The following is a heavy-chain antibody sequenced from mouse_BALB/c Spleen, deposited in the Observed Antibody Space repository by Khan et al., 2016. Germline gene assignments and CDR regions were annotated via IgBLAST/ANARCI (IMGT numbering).Heavy chain of an antibody. V-gene: IGHV3-2*02. J-gene: IGHJ2*01. D-gene: IGHD1-1*01. CDR2: ISYSGST. Sequence: EVQLQELGPGLVKPSQSLSLTCTVTGYSITSDYAWNWIRQFPGNKLEWLGYISYSGSTSYNPSLKSRISITRDTSKNQFFLQLNSVTTEDTATYYCARDYYGSSYFDYWGQGTTLTVSS. CDR1: GYSITSDYA. CDR3: ARDYYGSSYFDY.